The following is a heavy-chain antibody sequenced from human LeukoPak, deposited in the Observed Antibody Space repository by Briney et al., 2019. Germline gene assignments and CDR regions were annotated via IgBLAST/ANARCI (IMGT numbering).Heavy chain of an antibody. CDR2: IYTSGST. D-gene: IGHD2-15*01. Sequence: PSETLSLTCTVSGGSISSYYWSWIRQPAGKGLEWIGRIYTSGSTNYNPSLKSRVTMSVDTSKNQFSLKLSSVTAADTAVYYCARDPPGKTYCSGGSCYSGYYYGMDVWGQGTTVTVSS. V-gene: IGHV4-4*07. J-gene: IGHJ6*02. CDR1: GGSISSYY. CDR3: ARDPPGKTYCSGGSCYSGYYYGMDV.